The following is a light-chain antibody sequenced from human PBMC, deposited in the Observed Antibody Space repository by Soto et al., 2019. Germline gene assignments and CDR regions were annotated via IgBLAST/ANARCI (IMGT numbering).Light chain of an antibody. Sequence: EIVMTQSPATLSLSPGERAALSCRVSQSINSELAWYHQKPGQPPRLLIYGASTRATGVPARFTGSESGSEFTLTISGLQSEDFAVYYCQQGHNWPLTFGQGTRLEI. CDR1: QSINSE. V-gene: IGKV3-15*01. J-gene: IGKJ2*01. CDR3: QQGHNWPLT. CDR2: GAS.